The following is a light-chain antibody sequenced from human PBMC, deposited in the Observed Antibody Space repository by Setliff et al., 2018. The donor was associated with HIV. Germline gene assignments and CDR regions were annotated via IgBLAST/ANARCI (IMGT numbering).Light chain of an antibody. J-gene: IGLJ3*02. CDR1: TSNVGSNN. CDR3: SSYTSSNTCV. V-gene: IGLV2-14*03. Sequence: QSVLTQPPSVSGTPGQRVTISCSGRTSNVGSNNVNWYQQLPGAAPKLMIYDVSDRPSGISIRFSGSKSGNTASLTISGLQAEDEADYYCSSYTSSNTCVFGGGTKVTV. CDR2: DVS.